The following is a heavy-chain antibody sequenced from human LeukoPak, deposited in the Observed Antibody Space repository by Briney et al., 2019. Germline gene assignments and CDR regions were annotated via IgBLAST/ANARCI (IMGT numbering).Heavy chain of an antibody. Sequence: SETLSLTCTVSGGSISSGPYYWGWIRQPPGKGLEWIGNIYYGENTYYNPSLKSRVTISVDTSKNQFSLKLRSVTAADTAVYYCAAQWLVTIHWFDPWGQGTLVTVSS. D-gene: IGHD6-19*01. CDR2: IYYGENT. CDR3: AAQWLVTIHWFDP. J-gene: IGHJ5*02. CDR1: GGSISSGPYY. V-gene: IGHV4-39*07.